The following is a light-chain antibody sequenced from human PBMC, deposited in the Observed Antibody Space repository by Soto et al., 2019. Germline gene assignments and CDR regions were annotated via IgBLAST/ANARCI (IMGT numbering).Light chain of an antibody. CDR1: QDISTY. CDR3: QQYDNLPVT. CDR2: AAS. J-gene: IGKJ3*01. V-gene: IGKV1-33*01. Sequence: DIQMTQSPSSLSAFVGDRVTITCQASQDISTYVNWYQQKPGQTPNLLIYAASNLETRVPSRFSGSGSGTKFTLTVSRLQSEDIGTYYCQQYDNLPVTFGPGTKV.